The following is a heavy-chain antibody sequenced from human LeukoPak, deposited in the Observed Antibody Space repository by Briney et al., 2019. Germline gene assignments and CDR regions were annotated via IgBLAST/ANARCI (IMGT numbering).Heavy chain of an antibody. Sequence: SETLSLTCTVSGGSISSYYWSWIRQPAGKGLEWIGRVYTSGSTNYNPSLKGRVAMSVDTSKNQFSLKLSSVTAADTAVYYCAREVRYFDWLLYQGNWFDPWGQGTLVTVSS. CDR1: GGSISSYY. D-gene: IGHD3-9*01. V-gene: IGHV4-4*07. CDR3: AREVRYFDWLLYQGNWFDP. J-gene: IGHJ5*02. CDR2: VYTSGST.